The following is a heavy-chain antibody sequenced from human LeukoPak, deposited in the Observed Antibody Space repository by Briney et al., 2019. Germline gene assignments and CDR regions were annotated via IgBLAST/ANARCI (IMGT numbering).Heavy chain of an antibody. CDR2: INISSGGI. V-gene: IGHV1-2*06. J-gene: IGHJ4*02. D-gene: IGHD3-3*01. CDR3: ARDRDGGVGTIDY. Sequence: ASVKVSCKASGCTFIDYWIHWVRQAPGQGLEWMGRINISSGGINYAQKFQGRVTMTRATSISTAYMELSRLRFDDTAVYYCARDRDGGVGTIDYWGQGTLVPVSS. CDR1: GCTFIDYW.